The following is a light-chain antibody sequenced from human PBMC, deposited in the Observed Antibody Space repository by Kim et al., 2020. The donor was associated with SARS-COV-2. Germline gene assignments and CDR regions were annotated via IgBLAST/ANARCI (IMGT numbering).Light chain of an antibody. J-gene: IGKJ4*01. CDR2: GAF. Sequence: DIQMTQSPSSLSASVGDRVTITCRASEGTGDYLAWYQHKPGKPPNLLISGAFTLQPGAPSRFSGSRSGTHFTLTISSLQPEDVATYYCQKYNNVPLTFGGGTKVDIK. CDR1: EGTGDY. V-gene: IGKV1-27*01. CDR3: QKYNNVPLT.